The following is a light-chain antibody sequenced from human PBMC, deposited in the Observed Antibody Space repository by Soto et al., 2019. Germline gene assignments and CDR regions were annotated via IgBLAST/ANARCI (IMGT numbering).Light chain of an antibody. Sequence: QSALTQPAPVSVSPGQSITISCTGTSSDIGAYNFVSWYQQHPGKAPKLMLYDVNIRPSGVSNRFSGSKSGNTASLTISGLQAEDEADYYCTSWTTSTTMIFGGGTKVTVL. J-gene: IGLJ2*01. CDR1: SSDIGAYNF. V-gene: IGLV2-14*03. CDR3: TSWTTSTTMI. CDR2: DVN.